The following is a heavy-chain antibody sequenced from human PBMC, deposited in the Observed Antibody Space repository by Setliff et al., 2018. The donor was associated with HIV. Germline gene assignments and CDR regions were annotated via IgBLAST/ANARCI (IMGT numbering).Heavy chain of an antibody. J-gene: IGHJ4*02. CDR2: IYYSGST. CDR1: GGSISGSNYY. V-gene: IGHV4-39*01. D-gene: IGHD1-1*01. Sequence: KPSETLSLTCTVSGGSISGSNYYWGWIRQPPGKGLEWVGSIYYSGSTYYSPSLKSRVTISVDTSKNQFSLKLTSVTAADTAVYYCSNWNTTVDADSWGQGTLVTVSS. CDR3: SNWNTTVDADS.